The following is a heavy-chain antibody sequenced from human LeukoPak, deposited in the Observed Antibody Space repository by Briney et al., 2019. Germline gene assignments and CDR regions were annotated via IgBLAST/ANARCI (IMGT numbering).Heavy chain of an antibody. Sequence: SETLSLTCAVYGGSFSGYYWSWIRQPPGKGLEWIGEINHSGSTNYNPSLKSRVTISVDTSKNQFSLKLSSVTAADTAVYYCARGPNCSGGSCHGAFDIWGQGTMVTVSS. CDR1: GGSFSGYY. CDR3: ARGPNCSGGSCHGAFDI. V-gene: IGHV4-34*01. D-gene: IGHD2-15*01. CDR2: INHSGST. J-gene: IGHJ3*02.